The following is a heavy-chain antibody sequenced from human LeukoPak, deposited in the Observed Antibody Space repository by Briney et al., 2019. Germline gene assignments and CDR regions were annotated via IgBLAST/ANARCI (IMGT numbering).Heavy chain of an antibody. Sequence: GGSLRLSCAASGFTFSNYAMSWVRQAPGKGLEWVSGIRGSGGSTYCADSVKGRFTISRDNSKNTLYLQMNSLRAEDTAVYYCAKALWGGWSYYFDYWGQGTLVTVSS. CDR1: GFTFSNYA. CDR3: AKALWGGWSYYFDY. D-gene: IGHD2-15*01. J-gene: IGHJ4*02. V-gene: IGHV3-23*01. CDR2: IRGSGGST.